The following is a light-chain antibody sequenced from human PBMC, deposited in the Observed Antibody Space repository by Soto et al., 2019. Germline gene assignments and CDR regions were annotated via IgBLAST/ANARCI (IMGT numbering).Light chain of an antibody. CDR3: SSYTTTSTLV. CDR1: IRDVGSYNL. V-gene: IGLV2-14*01. CDR2: EVR. Sequence: QSALTQPASVSGSPGQSITIACTGTIRDVGSYNLVSWYQQRPGEAPKLIISEVRNRPSGISYRFTGSKSGNTGSLTISGLQTEDEADYYCSSYTTTSTLVFGGGTKLTVL. J-gene: IGLJ3*02.